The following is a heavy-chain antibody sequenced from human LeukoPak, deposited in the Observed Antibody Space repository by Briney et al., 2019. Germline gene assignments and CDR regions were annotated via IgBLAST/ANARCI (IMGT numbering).Heavy chain of an antibody. CDR3: ARERYSSGWFSY. Sequence: SETLSLTCTVSGGSISSSSYYWGWIRQPPGKGLEWIGSLYYSGNTYYSPSLRSRLTISIDTSKNQFSLKLSSVTAADTAVYYCARERYSSGWFSYWGQGTLVTVSS. V-gene: IGHV4-39*07. D-gene: IGHD6-19*01. CDR2: LYYSGNT. J-gene: IGHJ4*02. CDR1: GGSISSSSYY.